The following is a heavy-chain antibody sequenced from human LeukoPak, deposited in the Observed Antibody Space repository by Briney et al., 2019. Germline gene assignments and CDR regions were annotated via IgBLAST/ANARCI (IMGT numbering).Heavy chain of an antibody. Sequence: VASVKVSCKASGYTFTGYYMHWVRQAPGQGLEWMGWINPNSGGTNYAQKFQGRVTMTRDTSNSTAYMELSRLRSDDTAVYYCARGLKYSSSWYDAFDIWGQGTMVTVSS. CDR2: INPNSGGT. D-gene: IGHD6-13*01. CDR3: ARGLKYSSSWYDAFDI. CDR1: GYTFTGYY. J-gene: IGHJ3*02. V-gene: IGHV1-2*02.